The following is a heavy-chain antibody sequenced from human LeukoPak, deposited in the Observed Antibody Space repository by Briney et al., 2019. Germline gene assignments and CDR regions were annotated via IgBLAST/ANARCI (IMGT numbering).Heavy chain of an antibody. J-gene: IGHJ4*02. Sequence: ASVTVSCKASGYTFTGYYMHWVRQAPGQGLEWMGWINPNSGGTNYAQKFQGRVTMTRDTSISTAYMELSRLRSDDTAVYYCARDRYGSGNSPFDYWGQGTLVTVSS. CDR1: GYTFTGYY. V-gene: IGHV1-2*02. D-gene: IGHD3-10*01. CDR3: ARDRYGSGNSPFDY. CDR2: INPNSGGT.